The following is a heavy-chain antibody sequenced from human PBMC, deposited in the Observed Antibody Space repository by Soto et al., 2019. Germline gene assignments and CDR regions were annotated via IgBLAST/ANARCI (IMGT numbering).Heavy chain of an antibody. CDR3: ARDEGGEYSSAPNYYYYGMDV. Sequence: GASVKVSCKASGYTFTSYGISWVRQAPGQGLEWMGWISAYNGNTNYAQKLQGRVTMTTDTSTSTAYMELRSLRSDDTAVYYCARDEGGEYSSAPNYYYYGMDVWGQGTTVTVS. V-gene: IGHV1-18*01. D-gene: IGHD6-6*01. CDR2: ISAYNGNT. J-gene: IGHJ6*02. CDR1: GYTFTSYG.